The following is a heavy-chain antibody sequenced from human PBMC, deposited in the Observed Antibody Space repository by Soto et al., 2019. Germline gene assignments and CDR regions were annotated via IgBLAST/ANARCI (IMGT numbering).Heavy chain of an antibody. D-gene: IGHD2-15*01. V-gene: IGHV4-30-2*01. CDR2: IYHSGST. Sequence: SETLSLTCAVSGGSISSGGYSWSWIRQPPGKGLEWIGYIYHSGSTYYNPSLKSRVTISVDRSKNQFSLKLSSVTAADTAVYYCARGGCSGGSCYLGPYFDYWGQGTLVTVSS. CDR3: ARGGCSGGSCYLGPYFDY. J-gene: IGHJ4*02. CDR1: GGSISSGGYS.